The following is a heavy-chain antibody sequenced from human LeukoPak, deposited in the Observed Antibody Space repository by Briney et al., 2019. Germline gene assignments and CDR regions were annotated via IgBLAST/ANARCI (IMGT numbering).Heavy chain of an antibody. CDR1: GFTFSAFW. CDR3: ARGAYADASES. J-gene: IGHJ5*02. V-gene: IGHV3-7*01. D-gene: IGHD2-2*01. Sequence: GGSLRLSCAASGFTFSAFWMTWVRQAPGKGLEWVANLNQDGSDKYYVDSVKGRFTISRDNAKNSLYLQMNSLRVEDTAVYYCARGAYADASESWGQGTLVTVSS. CDR2: LNQDGSDK.